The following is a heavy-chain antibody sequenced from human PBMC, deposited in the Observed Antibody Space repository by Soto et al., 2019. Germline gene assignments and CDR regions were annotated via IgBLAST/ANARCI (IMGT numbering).Heavy chain of an antibody. CDR2: INPNSGGT. CDR3: AREQQQLPGGPNGFDP. Sequence: ASVKVSCKASGYTFTGNPIHWVRQAPGQGLEWMGWINPNSGGTNYAQKFQGRVTMSRDTSISTAYMELSRLRSDDTAVYYCAREQQQLPGGPNGFDPWGQGTLVTVSS. V-gene: IGHV1-2*02. D-gene: IGHD6-13*01. J-gene: IGHJ5*02. CDR1: GYTFTGNP.